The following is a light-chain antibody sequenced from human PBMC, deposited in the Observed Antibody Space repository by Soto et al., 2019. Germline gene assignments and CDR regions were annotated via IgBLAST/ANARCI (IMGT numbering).Light chain of an antibody. J-gene: IGLJ2*01. CDR3: AAWDVSLSGPV. CDR1: SSNIGSNY. V-gene: IGLV1-47*01. Sequence: QSVLTQPPSASGTPGQRVTISCSGSSSNIGSNYVYWYQQLRGTAPKLLIYRNNQRPSGVPDRFSGSKSGTSASLAISGLRSEDEADYYCAAWDVSLSGPVFGGGTKLTVL. CDR2: RNN.